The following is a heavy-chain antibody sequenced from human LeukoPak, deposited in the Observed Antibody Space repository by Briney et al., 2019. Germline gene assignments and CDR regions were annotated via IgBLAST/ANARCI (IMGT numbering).Heavy chain of an antibody. D-gene: IGHD3-10*01. V-gene: IGHV1-2*02. J-gene: IGHJ3*02. CDR3: ARDSSHYGSGSYYAPNDAFDI. CDR2: INPNSGGT. Sequence: ASVKVSCKASGYTFTGYYMHWVRQAPGQGLEWMGWINPNSGGTNYAQKFQGRVTMTRDTSISTAYMELSRLRSDDTAVYYCARDSSHYGSGSYYAPNDAFDIWGQGTMVTVSS. CDR1: GYTFTGYY.